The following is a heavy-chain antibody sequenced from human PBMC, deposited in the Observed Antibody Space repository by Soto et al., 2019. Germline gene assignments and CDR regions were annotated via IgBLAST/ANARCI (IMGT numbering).Heavy chain of an antibody. V-gene: IGHV1-18*01. CDR1: GYTFTSYG. D-gene: IGHD2-2*01. CDR3: ARLRGYCISTSCYGDYIFDY. Sequence: ASVKVSCKASGYTFTSYGISWVRQAPGQGLEWMGWISAYNGNTNYAQKLQGRVTMTTDTSTSTAYMELRSLRSDDTAVYYCARLRGYCISTSCYGDYIFDYWGQGTLVTVSS. J-gene: IGHJ4*02. CDR2: ISAYNGNT.